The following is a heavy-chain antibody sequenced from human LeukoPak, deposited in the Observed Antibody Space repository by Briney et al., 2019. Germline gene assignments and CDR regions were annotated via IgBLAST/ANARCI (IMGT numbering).Heavy chain of an antibody. CDR2: IYYSGST. V-gene: IGHV4-31*03. CDR1: GGSISSGGYY. D-gene: IGHD6-13*01. J-gene: IGHJ4*02. Sequence: SETLSLTCTVSGGSISSGGYYWSWIRQHPGKGLEWIGYIYYSGSTYYNPSLKSRVTISVDTSKNQFSLKLSSVTAADTAVYYCARGRGIAAAGTTYFDYWGQGTPVTVSS. CDR3: ARGRGIAAAGTTYFDY.